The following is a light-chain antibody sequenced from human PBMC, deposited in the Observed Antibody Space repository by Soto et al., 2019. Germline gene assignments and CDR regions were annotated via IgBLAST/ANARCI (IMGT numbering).Light chain of an antibody. V-gene: IGKV1-39*01. CDR1: QSISSY. Sequence: DLQMTQSPSSLSASVGDRVTITCRASQSISSYLNWYQQKPGKAPKLLIHAASSLQSRVPSRFSGSGSATDFTLTISSLQPEDFATYYCQQSYLTPITFGQGTRLEI. CDR3: QQSYLTPIT. J-gene: IGKJ5*01. CDR2: AAS.